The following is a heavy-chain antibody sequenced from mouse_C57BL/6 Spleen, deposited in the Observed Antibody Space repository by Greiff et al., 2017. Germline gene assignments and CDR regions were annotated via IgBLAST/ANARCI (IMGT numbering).Heavy chain of an antibody. CDR3: ARNYRAMDY. Sequence: VQLKESGPELVKPGASVKMSCKASGYTFTDYNMHWVKQSHGKSLEWIGYINPNNGGTSYNQKFKGKATLTVNKSSSTAYMELRSLTSEDSAVYYCARNYRAMDYWGQGTSVTVSS. CDR1: GYTFTDYN. J-gene: IGHJ4*01. CDR2: INPNNGGT. V-gene: IGHV1-22*01. D-gene: IGHD2-14*01.